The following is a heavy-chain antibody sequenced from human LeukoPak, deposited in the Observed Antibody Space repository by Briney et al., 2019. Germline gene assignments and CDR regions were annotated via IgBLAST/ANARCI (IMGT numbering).Heavy chain of an antibody. CDR3: AEIMAASDPQEYFQH. Sequence: SETLSLTCTVSDGSISSYYWSWIRQPPGKGLEWIGSIYYSGSTYYNPSLKSRVTISVDTSKNQFSLKLSSVTAADTAVYYCAEIMAASDPQEYFQHWGQGTLVTVSS. D-gene: IGHD6-13*01. CDR1: DGSISSYY. J-gene: IGHJ1*01. V-gene: IGHV4-39*07. CDR2: IYYSGST.